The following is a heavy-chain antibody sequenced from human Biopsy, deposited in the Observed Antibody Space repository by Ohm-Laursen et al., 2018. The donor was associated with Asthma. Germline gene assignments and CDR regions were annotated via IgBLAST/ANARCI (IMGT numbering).Heavy chain of an antibody. CDR2: VSSDGHNK. CDR3: SREEPTSGWYQGSILR. V-gene: IGHV3-30*03. J-gene: IGHJ4*02. D-gene: IGHD6-19*01. CDR1: GFVFSQCG. Sequence: SLRLSCTASGFVFSQCGMHWVRQGPGKGLEWVALVSSDGHNKYYADSVKGRSTISRDNSKNTPYLQMNSLRAEDTAVYYCSREEPTSGWYQGSILRWGQGTLVTVSS.